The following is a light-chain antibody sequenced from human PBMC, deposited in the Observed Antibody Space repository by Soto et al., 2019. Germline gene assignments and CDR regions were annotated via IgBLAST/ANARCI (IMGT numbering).Light chain of an antibody. J-gene: IGKJ2*01. CDR3: QQYGSSSYT. CDR1: QSISSSY. V-gene: IGKV3-20*01. Sequence: EIVLTQSPGTLSLSPGERATLSCRASQSISSSYLAWYQQKPGQAPRLLIYAASSRATGIPDRFSGSGSGTDLTITISRLEPEDFAGYYCQQYGSSSYTFGQGTQLEIK. CDR2: AAS.